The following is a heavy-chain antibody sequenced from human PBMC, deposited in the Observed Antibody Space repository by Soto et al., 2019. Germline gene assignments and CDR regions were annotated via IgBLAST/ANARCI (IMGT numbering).Heavy chain of an antibody. CDR3: ATEKEVTATGVGDY. Sequence: QVQLVQSGAEVKKPGSSVKVSCKASGGTFSSYVISWVRQAPGQGLDWMGGIIPIFGTTNYAQKFQGIVTITAYESTRTAYMELNNLRSEDRAVYYCATEKEVTATGVGDYWGQGTLVTVSS. D-gene: IGHD6-13*01. V-gene: IGHV1-69*01. CDR1: GGTFSSYV. J-gene: IGHJ4*02. CDR2: IIPIFGTT.